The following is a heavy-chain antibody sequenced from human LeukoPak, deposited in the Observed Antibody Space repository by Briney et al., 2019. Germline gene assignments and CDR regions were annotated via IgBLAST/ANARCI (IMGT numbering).Heavy chain of an antibody. CDR3: TRDPSHGALDI. CDR2: MNQDGSKT. CDR1: GFTFATSW. Sequence: GGSLRLFCAASGFTFATSWMTWVRQAPGKGLEWVALMNQDGSKTLFVDSVKGRFAISRDNGKNSLYLQMDSLRAEDTAVYFCTRDPSHGALDIWGQGTTVTVSS. J-gene: IGHJ3*02. V-gene: IGHV3-7*01.